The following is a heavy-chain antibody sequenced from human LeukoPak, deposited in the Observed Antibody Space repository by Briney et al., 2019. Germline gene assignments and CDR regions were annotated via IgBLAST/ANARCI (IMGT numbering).Heavy chain of an antibody. J-gene: IGHJ4*02. CDR1: GFTFSTFW. V-gene: IGHV3-74*03. Sequence: PGGSLRLSCAASGFTFSTFWMHWVRQAPGKGLVWVSLINSDGSTIKYADSVKGRFTVSRDNAKNTLYLQMNSLRADDTAVYYRVRSNWTYHYWGQGTLVTVSS. D-gene: IGHD1-7*01. CDR3: VRSNWTYHY. CDR2: INSDGSTI.